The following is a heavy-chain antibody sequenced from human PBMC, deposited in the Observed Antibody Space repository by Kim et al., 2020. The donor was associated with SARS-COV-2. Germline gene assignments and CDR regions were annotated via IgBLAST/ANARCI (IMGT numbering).Heavy chain of an antibody. J-gene: IGHJ3*02. CDR1: GFTFSSYG. Sequence: GGSLRLSCAASGFTFSSYGMHWVRQAPGKGLEWVAVIWYDGSNKYYADSVKGRFTISRDNSKNTLYLQMNSLRAEDTAVYYCARDRILENPYFDWLSPSDIWGQGTMVTVSS. CDR2: IWYDGSNK. D-gene: IGHD3-9*01. V-gene: IGHV3-33*01. CDR3: ARDRILENPYFDWLSPSDI.